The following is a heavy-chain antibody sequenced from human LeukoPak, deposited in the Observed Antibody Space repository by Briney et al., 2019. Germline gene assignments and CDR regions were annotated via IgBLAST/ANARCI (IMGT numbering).Heavy chain of an antibody. Sequence: SETLSLTCTVSGGSINSHYWSWIRQPPGKGLQWIGFISYSGSTSYNPSLMSRVTISVDTSKNQFSLKLNSVTAADTALYFCARSYYDFWSGFYSDFWGQGPLVTVSS. CDR3: ARSYYDFWSGFYSDF. V-gene: IGHV4-59*11. J-gene: IGHJ4*02. CDR1: GGSINSHY. D-gene: IGHD3-3*01. CDR2: ISYSGST.